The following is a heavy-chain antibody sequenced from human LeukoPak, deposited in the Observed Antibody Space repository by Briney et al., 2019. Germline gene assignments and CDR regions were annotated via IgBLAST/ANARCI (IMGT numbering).Heavy chain of an antibody. V-gene: IGHV1-18*01. CDR2: ISAYNGNT. Sequence: GASVKVSCKASGYTFTSYDINWVRQATGQGLEWMGWISAYNGNTNYAQKLQGRVTMTTDTPTSTAYMELRSLTSDDTAVYYCARAGGSGSYYFMWWGQGTLVTVSS. CDR1: GYTFTSYD. CDR3: ARAGGSGSYYFMW. D-gene: IGHD3-10*01. J-gene: IGHJ4*02.